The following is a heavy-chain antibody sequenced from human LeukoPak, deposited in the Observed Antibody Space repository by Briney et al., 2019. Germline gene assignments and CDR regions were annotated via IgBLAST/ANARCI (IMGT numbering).Heavy chain of an antibody. CDR1: GYTFTSYF. Sequence: ASVKVSCKASGYTFTSYFMHWVRQAPGQGLEWMGIINPSGGSTSYAQKFQGRVTMTRDASTSTGYMELSSVRSEDTAVYYCARDRYCTNGVCHIADYWGQGTLVTVSS. V-gene: IGHV1-46*03. D-gene: IGHD2-8*01. CDR3: ARDRYCTNGVCHIADY. CDR2: INPSGGST. J-gene: IGHJ4*02.